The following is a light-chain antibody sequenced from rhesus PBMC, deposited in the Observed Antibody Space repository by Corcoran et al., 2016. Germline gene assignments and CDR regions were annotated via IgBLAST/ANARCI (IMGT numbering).Light chain of an antibody. Sequence: DIQMTQSPSSLSASVGDRVTITCRPSEDVNNYLNWYQQQPGKPPKLLIYKASTLQSGVPLRFRGSGPGTEDTFTITSLQSEDVATYYCQHNYGSPISFGGGTKVEI. V-gene: IGKV1-74*01. CDR3: QHNYGSPIS. CDR2: KAS. CDR1: EDVNNY. J-gene: IGKJ4*01.